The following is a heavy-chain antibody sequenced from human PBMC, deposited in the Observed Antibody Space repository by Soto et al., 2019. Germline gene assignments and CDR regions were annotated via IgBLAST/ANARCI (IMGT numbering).Heavy chain of an antibody. CDR1: GFTFSSFE. CDR2: ISSSGSRI. Sequence: GGSLRLSCAASGFTFSSFEMNWVRQAPGKGLEWVSYISSSGSRIFYGDSVKGRFTISRDNAKHSLYLQMNSLRAEDTALYYCARVGCSSTSCYSIDYWGQGTLVTVS. D-gene: IGHD2-2*01. V-gene: IGHV3-48*03. CDR3: ARVGCSSTSCYSIDY. J-gene: IGHJ4*02.